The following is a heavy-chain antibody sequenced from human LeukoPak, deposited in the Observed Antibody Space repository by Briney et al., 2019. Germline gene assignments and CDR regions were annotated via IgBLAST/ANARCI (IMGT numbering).Heavy chain of an antibody. V-gene: IGHV4-34*01. CDR2: INHSGST. Sequence: SETLSLTCAVYGGSFSGYYWSWIRQPPGKGLEWIGEINHSGSTNYNPSLKSRVTISVDTSKNQFSLKLSSVTAADTAVYYCARAIRQYLPFDPWGQGTLVTVSS. J-gene: IGHJ5*02. D-gene: IGHD4-11*01. CDR1: GGSFSGYY. CDR3: ARAIRQYLPFDP.